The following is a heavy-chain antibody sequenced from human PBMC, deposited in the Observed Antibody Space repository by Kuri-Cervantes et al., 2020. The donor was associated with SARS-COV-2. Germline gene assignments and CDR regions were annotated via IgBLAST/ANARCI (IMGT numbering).Heavy chain of an antibody. CDR2: IYSGGST. CDR1: GFAVSSNY. Sequence: ETLSLTCAASGFAVSSNYMSWVRQAPGKGVEWVSVIYSGGSTYYADSVKGRFTISRDNSKNTLYLQMNSLRAEDTAVYYCARVRMPAYYFDYWGQGTLVTVSS. J-gene: IGHJ4*02. D-gene: IGHD2-2*01. CDR3: ARVRMPAYYFDY. V-gene: IGHV3-53*01.